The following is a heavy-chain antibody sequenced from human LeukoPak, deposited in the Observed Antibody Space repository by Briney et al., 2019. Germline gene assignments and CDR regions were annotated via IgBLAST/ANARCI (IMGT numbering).Heavy chain of an antibody. CDR2: INHSGSA. CDR1: GVPLSGYY. V-gene: IGHV4-34*01. CDR3: ARNGWYCLDC. J-gene: IGHJ4*02. D-gene: IGHD6-19*01. Sequence: PSETLSLTCAVYGVPLSGYYWSWIRQPPGKGLEWIGEINHSGSASYNPSLKSRVTISVDTSKKQFFLMLNSVTAADTAVYYCARNGWYCLDCWGQGTLVTVSS.